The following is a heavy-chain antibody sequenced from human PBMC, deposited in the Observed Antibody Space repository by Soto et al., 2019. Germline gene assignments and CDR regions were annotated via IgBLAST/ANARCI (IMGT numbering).Heavy chain of an antibody. CDR1: GYTFTSYA. CDR2: INAGNGNT. CDR3: ARVGPSTGWAYFDY. D-gene: IGHD1-1*01. Sequence: ASVKVSCKASGYTFTSYAMHWLRQAPGQRLEWMGWINAGNGNTKYSQKFQGRVTITRDTSAITAYMELSSLRSEDTAVSYCARVGPSTGWAYFDYWGQGTLVTVSS. J-gene: IGHJ4*02. V-gene: IGHV1-3*01.